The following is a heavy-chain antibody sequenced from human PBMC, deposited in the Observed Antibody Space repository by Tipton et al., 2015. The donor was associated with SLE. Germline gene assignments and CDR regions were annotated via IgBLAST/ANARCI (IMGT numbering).Heavy chain of an antibody. CDR2: IYYSGGT. D-gene: IGHD4-17*01. Sequence: TLSLTCTVSGGSISSSDYCWGWIRRPPGKGLEWIGYIYYSGGTNYNPSLKSRVTISVDTSKNQFSLRLRSLTAADTAVYYCAGGELRYGDYDFNYWGQGSLVTVSS. CDR3: AGGELRYGDYDFNY. V-gene: IGHV4-61*08. J-gene: IGHJ4*02. CDR1: GGSISSSDYC.